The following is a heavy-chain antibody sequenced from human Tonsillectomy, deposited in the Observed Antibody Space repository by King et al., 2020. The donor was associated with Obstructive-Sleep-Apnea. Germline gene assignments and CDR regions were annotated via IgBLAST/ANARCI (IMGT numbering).Heavy chain of an antibody. J-gene: IGHJ4*02. D-gene: IGHD5-18*01. Sequence: QLQLQESGPGLVKPSETLSLTCTVSSDSLSSSSDYWGWIRQPPGEGLEWIGNVHYRGSTYYNPSLNSRVTMSIDTSKNEFSVTVNSVTAADTAVYYCVGNMNKYGYGGPFDYWGQGTLVTVSS. CDR1: SDSLSSSSDY. CDR3: VGNMNKYGYGGPFDY. CDR2: VHYRGST. V-gene: IGHV4-39*07.